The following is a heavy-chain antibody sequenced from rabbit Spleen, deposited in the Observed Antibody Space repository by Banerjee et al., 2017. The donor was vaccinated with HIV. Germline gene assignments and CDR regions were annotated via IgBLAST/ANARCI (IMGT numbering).Heavy chain of an antibody. Sequence: QSLEESGGGLVKPGASLTLTCKASGFSFNSGYDMCWVRQAPGKGLEWIACIDSGSSGFTYFATWAKGRFTCSKTSSTTVTLQVTRLTAADTATYFCARDTSSSFSSYGMDLWGPGTHVTVS. D-gene: IGHD1-1*01. V-gene: IGHV1S40*01. CDR1: GFSFNSGYD. CDR2: IDSGSSGFT. J-gene: IGHJ6*01. CDR3: ARDTSSSFSSYGMDL.